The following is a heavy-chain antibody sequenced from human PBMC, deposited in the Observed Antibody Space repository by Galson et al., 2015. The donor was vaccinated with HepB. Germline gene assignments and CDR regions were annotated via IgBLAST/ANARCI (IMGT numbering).Heavy chain of an antibody. CDR2: IYHSGST. D-gene: IGHD3-10*01. J-gene: IGHJ2*01. CDR1: GCSISSGYY. CDR3: ARGVIWGSGSYSWYFDL. V-gene: IGHV4-38-2*02. Sequence: ETLSLTCTVSGCSISSGYYWGWIRQPPGKGLEWIGSIYHSGSTYYNPSLKSRVTILVDTSKNQFSLKLSSVTAADTAVYYCARGVIWGSGSYSWYFDLWGRGTLVTVSS.